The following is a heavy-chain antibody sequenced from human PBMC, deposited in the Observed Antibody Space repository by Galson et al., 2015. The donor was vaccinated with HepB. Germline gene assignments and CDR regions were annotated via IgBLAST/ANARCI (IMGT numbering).Heavy chain of an antibody. Sequence: SLRLSCAASGFSFSNYGMHWVRQAPGKGLEWVAVISYDGGNRYFAQSVKGRFTVSRDNSKNTLFLQMNSLRVDDTAVYYCAKDGAGEFRPFDYWGRGTLVTVSS. D-gene: IGHD3-16*01. CDR3: AKDGAGEFRPFDY. CDR1: GFSFSNYG. J-gene: IGHJ4*02. V-gene: IGHV3-30*18. CDR2: ISYDGGNR.